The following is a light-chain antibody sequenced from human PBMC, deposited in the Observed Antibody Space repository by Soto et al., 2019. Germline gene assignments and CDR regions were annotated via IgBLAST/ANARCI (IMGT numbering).Light chain of an antibody. CDR2: SNN. CDR3: AAWDDSLNGYVV. CDR1: SSNIGSNT. Sequence: VLTQPPSASGTPGQRVTISCSGSSSNIGSNTVNWYQQLPGTAPKLLIYSNNQRPSGVPDRFSGSKSGTSASLAISGLQSEDEADYYCAAWDDSLNGYVVFGGGTELTVL. J-gene: IGLJ2*01. V-gene: IGLV1-44*01.